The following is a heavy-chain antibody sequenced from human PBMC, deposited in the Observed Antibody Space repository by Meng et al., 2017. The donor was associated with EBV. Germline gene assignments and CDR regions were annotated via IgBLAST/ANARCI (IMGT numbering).Heavy chain of an antibody. Sequence: QVQVVQSGGEVXXXXXSXTVXXKTSGYMFANYGIHWVRRAPGHGLEWLGWINNVNGDTNYAQKFQDRVTMTTDTSTTTVTMELRSLRYDDTAEYYCARESSGSGWSFDIWGQGTLVTVSS. CDR2: INNVNGDT. CDR3: ARESSGSGWSFDI. J-gene: IGHJ4*02. V-gene: IGHV1-18*01. D-gene: IGHD6-19*01. CDR1: GYMFANYG.